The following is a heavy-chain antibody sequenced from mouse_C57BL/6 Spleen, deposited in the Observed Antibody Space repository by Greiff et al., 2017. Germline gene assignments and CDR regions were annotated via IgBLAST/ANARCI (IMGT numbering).Heavy chain of an antibody. D-gene: IGHD2-4*01. CDR2: ISDGGSYT. Sequence: EVKLEESGGGLVKPGGSLKLSCAASGFTFSSYAMSWVRQTPEKRLEWVATISDGGSYTYYPDNVKGRFTISRDNAKNNLYLQMSHLKSEDTAMYYCARYDYDVNYAMDYWGKGTSVTVSS. V-gene: IGHV5-4*03. CDR1: GFTFSSYA. J-gene: IGHJ4*01. CDR3: ARYDYDVNYAMDY.